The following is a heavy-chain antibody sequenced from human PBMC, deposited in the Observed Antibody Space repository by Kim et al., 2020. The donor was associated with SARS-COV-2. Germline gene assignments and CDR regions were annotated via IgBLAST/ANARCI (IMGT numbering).Heavy chain of an antibody. CDR2: INAGNDNT. D-gene: IGHD2-2*01. J-gene: IGHJ4*02. CDR1: GYTFTSYP. Sequence: ASVKVSCKASGYTFTSYPMHWVRQAPGQRLEWMGWINAGNDNTKYSQKFQGRVTITRDTSASTAYMELSSLRSEDTAVYYCARDLGLSSTSCAMDYWGQGTLVTVAS. CDR3: ARDLGLSSTSCAMDY. V-gene: IGHV1-3*01.